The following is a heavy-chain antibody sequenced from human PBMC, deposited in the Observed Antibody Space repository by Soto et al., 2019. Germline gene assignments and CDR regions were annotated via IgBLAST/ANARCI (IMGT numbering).Heavy chain of an antibody. D-gene: IGHD3-10*01. CDR3: AKDRYYYGSGSPAFDP. V-gene: IGHV3-23*01. CDR2: ISGSGGST. J-gene: IGHJ5*02. CDR1: GFTFSSYA. Sequence: PGGSLRLSCAASGFTFSSYAMSWVRQAPGKGLEWVSAISGSGGSTYYADSVKGRFTISRDNSKNTLYLQMNSLRAEDTAVYYCAKDRYYYGSGSPAFDPWGQGTLVTVSS.